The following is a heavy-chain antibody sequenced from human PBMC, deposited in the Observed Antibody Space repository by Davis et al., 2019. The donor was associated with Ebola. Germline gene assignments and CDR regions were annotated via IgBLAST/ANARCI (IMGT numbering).Heavy chain of an antibody. CDR2: IYYSGST. V-gene: IGHV4-59*08. CDR1: GFTFSDYY. J-gene: IGHJ6*02. Sequence: GSLRPSCAASGFTFSDYYMSWIRQAPGKGLEWIGYIYYSGSTNYNPSLKSRVTISVDTSKNQFSLKLSSVTAADTAVYYCARHHHNYYYGMDVWGQGTTVTVSS. CDR3: ARHHHNYYYGMDV.